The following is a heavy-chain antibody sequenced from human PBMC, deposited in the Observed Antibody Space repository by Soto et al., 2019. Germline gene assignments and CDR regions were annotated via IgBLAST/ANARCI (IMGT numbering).Heavy chain of an antibody. D-gene: IGHD4-17*01. V-gene: IGHV1-18*01. CDR3: AREQGYGDPDY. Sequence: ASVKVSCKASGYTFTSYGISWVRQAPGQGLEWMGWISGYNGNTNLAQKLQGRVTMTTDTPTSTAFMELRSLRSDDTAVYYCAREQGYGDPDYWGQGTLVTVSS. J-gene: IGHJ4*02. CDR2: ISGYNGNT. CDR1: GYTFTSYG.